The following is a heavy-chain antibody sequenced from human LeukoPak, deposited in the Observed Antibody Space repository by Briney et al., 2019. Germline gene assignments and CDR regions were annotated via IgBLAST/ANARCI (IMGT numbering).Heavy chain of an antibody. D-gene: IGHD6-13*01. CDR3: ARSSAAAGGLSWFDP. V-gene: IGHV4-59*01. J-gene: IGHJ5*02. CDR2: IYYSGST. Sequence: PSETLSLTCTVSGGSISGWYWSWIRQPPGKGLEWIGYIYYSGSTNYNPSLKSRVTISVDTSKNQFSLKLSSVTAADTAVYYCARSSAAAGGLSWFDPWGQGTLVTVSS. CDR1: GGSISGWY.